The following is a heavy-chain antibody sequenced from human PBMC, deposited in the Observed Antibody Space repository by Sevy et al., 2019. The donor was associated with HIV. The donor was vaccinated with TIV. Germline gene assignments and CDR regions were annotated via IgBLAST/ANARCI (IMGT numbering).Heavy chain of an antibody. CDR3: ARDRLRLGECALSPSDAFDI. D-gene: IGHD3-16*01. J-gene: IGHJ3*02. V-gene: IGHV1-2*02. CDR1: GYTFTSYY. CDR2: INPNSGGT. Sequence: ATVKVSCKASGYTFTSYYMHWVRQAPGQGLEWMGWINPNSGGTNYAQKFQGRVTMTRDTSISTAYMVLSRLRSDDTAVYYCARDRLRLGECALSPSDAFDIWGQGTMVTVSS.